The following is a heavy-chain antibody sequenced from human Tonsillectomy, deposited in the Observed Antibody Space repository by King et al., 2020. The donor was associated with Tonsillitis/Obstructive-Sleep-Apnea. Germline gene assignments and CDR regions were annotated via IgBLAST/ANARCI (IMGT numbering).Heavy chain of an antibody. J-gene: IGHJ6*03. CDR1: GYTFTSYG. V-gene: IGHV1-18*01. Sequence: QLVQSGVEVKKPGASVKVSCKASGYTFTSYGMSWVRQAPGQGLEWMGWISAYNGNTNYEQKFQGRVTMTTDTSTSTVYMELRSLRSDDTAVYYCARTGGYDLWSGYYNDYYYYYMDVWGKGTTVTVSS. CDR3: ARTGGYDLWSGYYNDYYYYYMDV. D-gene: IGHD3-3*01. CDR2: ISAYNGNT.